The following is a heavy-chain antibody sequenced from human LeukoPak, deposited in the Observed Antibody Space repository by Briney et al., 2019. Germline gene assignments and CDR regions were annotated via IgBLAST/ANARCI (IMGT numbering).Heavy chain of an antibody. Sequence: GGSLRLSCAASGFTFSSYAMHWVRQAPGKGLEWVAVISYDGSNKYYADSVKGRFTISRDNSKNTLYLQMNSLRAEDTAVYYCAKDHGRIAVAGTYGYWGQGTLVTVSS. V-gene: IGHV3-30-3*01. CDR3: AKDHGRIAVAGTYGY. CDR2: ISYDGSNK. J-gene: IGHJ4*02. D-gene: IGHD6-19*01. CDR1: GFTFSSYA.